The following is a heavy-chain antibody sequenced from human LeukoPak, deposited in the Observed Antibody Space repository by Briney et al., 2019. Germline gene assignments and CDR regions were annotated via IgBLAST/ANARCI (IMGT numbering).Heavy chain of an antibody. V-gene: IGHV3-23*01. J-gene: IGHJ4*02. D-gene: IGHD6-19*01. Sequence: GGSLRLSCAASGFTFSSYAMSWVRQAPGKGLEWVSAISGSGGSTYYADSVEGRFTISRDNSKNTLYLQMNSLRAEDTAIYYCARDSLPMAVTGPFDHWGQGALVTVSS. CDR3: ARDSLPMAVTGPFDH. CDR1: GFTFSSYA. CDR2: ISGSGGST.